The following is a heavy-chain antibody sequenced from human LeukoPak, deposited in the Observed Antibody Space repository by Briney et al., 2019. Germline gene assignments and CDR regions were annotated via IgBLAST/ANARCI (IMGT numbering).Heavy chain of an antibody. CDR1: GNYW. CDR3: VRDLGGRSGH. J-gene: IGHJ4*02. V-gene: IGHV3-74*01. CDR2: INGDGSTT. Sequence: GGSLRLSCAASGNYWMHWVRQAPGKGLVWVSRINGDGSTTNYEDSVKGRSTIFRDNAKNTLYLQMNSLRAEDTAVYYCVRDLGGRSGHWGQGTLVTVSS. D-gene: IGHD1-26*01.